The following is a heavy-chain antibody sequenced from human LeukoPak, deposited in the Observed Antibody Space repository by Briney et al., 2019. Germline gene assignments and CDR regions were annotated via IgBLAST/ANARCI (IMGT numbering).Heavy chain of an antibody. V-gene: IGHV4-39*01. D-gene: IGHD3-10*01. J-gene: IGHJ4*02. CDR2: VYYSGST. CDR1: GGSITSYNYY. Sequence: SETLSLTCTVSGGSITSYNYYWGWIRQPPGKGLEWIGSVYYSGSTYYNPPLRSRITVSVDTSKNQFSLKLRSVTAADTAVYHCARARYGSGSYYNYWGQGTLVTVSS. CDR3: ARARYGSGSYYNY.